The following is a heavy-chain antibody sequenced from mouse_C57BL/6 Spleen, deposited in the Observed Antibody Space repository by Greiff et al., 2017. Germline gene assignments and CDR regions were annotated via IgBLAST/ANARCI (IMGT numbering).Heavy chain of an antibody. Sequence: VQLQQSGAELVRPGASVKLSCTASGFNIKDYYMHWVKQRPGQGLEWIGYINPSSGYTKYNQKFKDKATLTADKSSSTAYMQLSSLTYEDSAVYYCAGYDYLFAYWGQGTLVTVSA. V-gene: IGHV1-7*01. D-gene: IGHD2-4*01. J-gene: IGHJ3*01. CDR3: AGYDYLFAY. CDR2: INPSSGYT. CDR1: GFNIKDYY.